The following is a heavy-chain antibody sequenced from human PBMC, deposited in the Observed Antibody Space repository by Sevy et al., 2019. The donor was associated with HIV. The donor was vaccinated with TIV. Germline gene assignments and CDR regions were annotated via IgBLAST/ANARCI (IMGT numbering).Heavy chain of an antibody. CDR3: AREGCTKPHDY. D-gene: IGHD2-8*01. V-gene: IGHV3-23*01. CDR2: FSFGCGKI. J-gene: IGHJ4*02. CDR1: GFTFSKYS. Sequence: GESLKISCAASGFTFSKYSVSWIRQTPGKGLEWVSTFSFGCGKINYADSVKGRFTISRDDSRNTFYLQMNSLRAEDTAIYYCAREGCTKPHDYWGQGTVVTVSS.